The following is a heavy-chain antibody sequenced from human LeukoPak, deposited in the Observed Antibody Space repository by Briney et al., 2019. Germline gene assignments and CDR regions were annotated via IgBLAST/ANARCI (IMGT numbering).Heavy chain of an antibody. V-gene: IGHV4-4*02. CDR3: ARGRWYTSSWYYVDY. CDR2: IYHSGST. CDR1: GGSISSSNW. J-gene: IGHJ4*02. Sequence: KPSGTLSLTCAVSGGSISSSNWWSWVRQPPGKGLEWIGEIYHSGSTNYNPSLESRVTISVDTSKNQFSLRLSSVTAADTAVYYCARGRWYTSSWYYVDYWGQGTLVTVSS. D-gene: IGHD6-13*01.